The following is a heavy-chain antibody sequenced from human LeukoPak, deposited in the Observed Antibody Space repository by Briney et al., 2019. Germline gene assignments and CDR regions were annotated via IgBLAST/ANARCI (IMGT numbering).Heavy chain of an antibody. CDR3: ARTGGQQLVHPLFNWFDP. CDR1: GFTFINYA. V-gene: IGHV3-21*01. D-gene: IGHD6-13*01. Sequence: GGSLRLSCAASGFTFINYAMNWVRQAPGKGLEWVSSISSSSSYIYYADSVKGRFTISRDNAKNSLYLQMNSLRAEDTAVYYCARTGGQQLVHPLFNWFDPWGYVSMVTVSS. CDR2: ISSSSSYI. J-gene: IGHJ5*02.